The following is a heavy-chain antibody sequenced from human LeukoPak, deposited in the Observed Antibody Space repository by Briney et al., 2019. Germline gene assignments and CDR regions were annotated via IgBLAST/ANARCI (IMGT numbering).Heavy chain of an antibody. CDR2: INWNGGST. CDR3: ARRFPDCYDSSGIDY. V-gene: IGHV3-20*04. Sequence: GGSLRLSCAASGFTFDDYGMSWVRQAPGKGLEWVSGINWNGGSTGYADSAKGRFTISRDNAKNSLYLQMNSLRAEDTALYYCARRFPDCYDSSGIDYWGQGTLVTVSS. J-gene: IGHJ4*02. CDR1: GFTFDDYG. D-gene: IGHD3-22*01.